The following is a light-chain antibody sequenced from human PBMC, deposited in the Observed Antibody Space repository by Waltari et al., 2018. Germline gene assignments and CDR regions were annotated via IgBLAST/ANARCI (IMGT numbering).Light chain of an antibody. CDR2: GKT. CDR3: SSRALSGHVV. Sequence: SSDLHHHPAVPVAYGQSVRFPLQGTIHRTYSETWCRQKPGQPPKLVIYGKTNRPSGIPYRFSASRSGNTASLTITGAQAEDEADYYCSSRALSGHVVFGGGTRLTVL. CDR1: IHRTYS. V-gene: IGLV3-19*01. J-gene: IGLJ2*01.